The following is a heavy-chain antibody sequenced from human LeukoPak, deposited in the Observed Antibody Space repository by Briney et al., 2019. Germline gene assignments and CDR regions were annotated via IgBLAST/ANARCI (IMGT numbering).Heavy chain of an antibody. D-gene: IGHD4-17*01. V-gene: IGHV3-7*01. CDR2: IKQDGSEK. Sequence: GGSLRLSCAASGFTFSSYWMSWVRQAPGKGLEWVANIKQDGSEKYYVDSVRSRFTISRDNAKNSLYLQMNSLRAEDTAVYYCARDTRRYGDYPDYFDYWGQGTLVTVSS. CDR3: ARDTRRYGDYPDYFDY. CDR1: GFTFSSYW. J-gene: IGHJ4*02.